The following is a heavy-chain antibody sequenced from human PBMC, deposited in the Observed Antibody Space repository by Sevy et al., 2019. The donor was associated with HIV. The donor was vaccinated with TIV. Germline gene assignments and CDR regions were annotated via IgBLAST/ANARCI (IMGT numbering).Heavy chain of an antibody. J-gene: IGHJ6*02. Sequence: GGSLRLSCAASGFIFKSYGMHWVRQAPGKGLEWVTFIRNDGSTKYYADSVRGRFTASRDNSKNTLYLQMNSLRPEDTAVYYCVKGPHPAVTTCYALDVWGQGTTVTVSS. CDR1: GFIFKSYG. CDR2: IRNDGSTK. CDR3: VKGPHPAVTTCYALDV. V-gene: IGHV3-30*02. D-gene: IGHD4-17*01.